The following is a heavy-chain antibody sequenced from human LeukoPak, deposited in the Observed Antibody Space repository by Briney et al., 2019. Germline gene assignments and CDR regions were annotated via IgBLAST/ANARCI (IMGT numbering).Heavy chain of an antibody. CDR3: ARDRRLGITGTTYYGMDV. CDR2: ISAYNGNT. Sequence: ASVKVSCKASGYTFTSYGISWVRQAPGQGLEWMGWISAYNGNTNYAQKHQGRVTMTTDTSTSTAYMELRSLRSDDTAVYYCARDRRLGITGTTYYGMDVWGQGTTVTVSS. CDR1: GYTFTSYG. V-gene: IGHV1-18*01. D-gene: IGHD1-7*01. J-gene: IGHJ6*02.